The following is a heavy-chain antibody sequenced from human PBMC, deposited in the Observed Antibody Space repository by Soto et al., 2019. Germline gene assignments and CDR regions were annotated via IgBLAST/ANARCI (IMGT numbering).Heavy chain of an antibody. V-gene: IGHV4-31*03. CDR2: NHYSGST. CDR1: GGSVRSSGYY. CDR3: ATGDLTAGELFFGY. D-gene: IGHD3-10*01. J-gene: IGHJ4*02. Sequence: SETLSLTCTVSGGSVRSSGYYCNWIRQHPGKGLEWIGYNHYSGSTFYNPSLKSRVAISVDTSKNQFSLGLSSVTAADTAVYYCATGDLTAGELFFGYWGQGILVTVSS.